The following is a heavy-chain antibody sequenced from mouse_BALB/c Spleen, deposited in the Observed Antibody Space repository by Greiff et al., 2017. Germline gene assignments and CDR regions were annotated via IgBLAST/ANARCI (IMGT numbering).Heavy chain of an antibody. CDR1: GFSLTSYG. V-gene: IGHV2-9*02. J-gene: IGHJ4*01. CDR2: IWAGGST. CDR3: AREGSRCYDDYYAMDY. D-gene: IGHD2-12*01. Sequence: VQLVESGPGLVAPSQSLSITCTVSGFSLTSYGVHWVRQPPGKGLEWLGVIWAGGSTNYNSALMSRLSISKDNTKSQVFLKMNSLQTADTAMYYYAREGSRCYDDYYAMDYWGQGTSVTVSS.